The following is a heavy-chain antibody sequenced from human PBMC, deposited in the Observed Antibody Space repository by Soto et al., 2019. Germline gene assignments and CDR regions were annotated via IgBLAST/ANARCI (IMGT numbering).Heavy chain of an antibody. J-gene: IGHJ4*02. CDR1: GGSISSSSYY. D-gene: IGHD6-6*01. CDR3: ARRWYSSSSRAMWDY. CDR2: IYYSGST. V-gene: IGHV4-39*01. Sequence: SSETLSLTCTVSGGSISSSSYYWGWIRQPPGKGLEWIGSIYYSGSTYYNPSLKSRVTISVDTSKNQFSLKLSSVTAADTAVYYCARRWYSSSSRAMWDYWGQGTLVTVSS.